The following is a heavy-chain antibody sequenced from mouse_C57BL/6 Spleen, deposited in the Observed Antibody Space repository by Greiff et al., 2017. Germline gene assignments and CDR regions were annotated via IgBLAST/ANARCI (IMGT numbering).Heavy chain of an antibody. J-gene: IGHJ3*01. CDR2: IYPGDGDT. CDR3: AREEASVVANYKFAY. Sequence: QVQLQQSGAELVKPGASVKISCKASGYAFSSYWLNWVKQRPGKGLEWIGQIYPGDGDTNYNGKFKGKATLTADKSSSTAYMQLSSLTSEDSAVYFCAREEASVVANYKFAYWGQGTLVTVSA. D-gene: IGHD1-1*01. V-gene: IGHV1-80*01. CDR1: GYAFSSYW.